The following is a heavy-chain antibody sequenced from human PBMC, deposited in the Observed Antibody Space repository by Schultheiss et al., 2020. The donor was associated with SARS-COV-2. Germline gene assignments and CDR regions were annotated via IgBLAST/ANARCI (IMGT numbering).Heavy chain of an antibody. CDR3: AKDRGTSLLWFGEDAFDI. D-gene: IGHD3-10*01. CDR2: ISGSGGST. Sequence: GESLKISCAASGFTFSSYAMSWVRQAPGKGLEWVSAISGSGGSTYYADSVKGRFTISRDNSKNTLYLQMNSLRAEDTAVYYCAKDRGTSLLWFGEDAFDIWGQGTMVTVAS. V-gene: IGHV3-23*01. J-gene: IGHJ3*02. CDR1: GFTFSSYA.